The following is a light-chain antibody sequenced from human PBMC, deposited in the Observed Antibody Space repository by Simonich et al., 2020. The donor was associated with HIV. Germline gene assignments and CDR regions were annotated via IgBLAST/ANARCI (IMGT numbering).Light chain of an antibody. CDR1: QSFRSW. Sequence: DIQMTQSPSTLSASVGDRVPNTGRPSQSFRSWLAWYQQKPGKAPKRLIYAASSLQSGVPSRFSGSGSGTDFTLTISSLQPEDFATYYCQQSYSTIAFGQGTKVEIK. J-gene: IGKJ2*01. CDR3: QQSYSTIA. CDR2: AAS. V-gene: IGKV1-39*01.